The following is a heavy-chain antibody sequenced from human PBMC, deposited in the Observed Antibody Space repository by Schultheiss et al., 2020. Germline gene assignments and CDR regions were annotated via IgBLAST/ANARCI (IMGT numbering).Heavy chain of an antibody. V-gene: IGHV4-61*08. Sequence: SETLSLTCTVSGVSVSSGVYYWSWIRQPPGKGLECIGYIYYSGSTNYNPSLKSRVTISVDTSKNQFSLNLSSVTAADTAVYYCARGKRLPDVYYYGLDVWGQGTTVTVSS. D-gene: IGHD1-14*01. CDR3: ARGKRLPDVYYYGLDV. CDR2: IYYSGST. CDR1: GVSVSSGVYY. J-gene: IGHJ6*02.